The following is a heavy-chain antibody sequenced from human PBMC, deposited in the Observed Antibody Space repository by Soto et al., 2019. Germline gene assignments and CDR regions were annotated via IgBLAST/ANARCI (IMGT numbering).Heavy chain of an antibody. V-gene: IGHV1-2*04. D-gene: IGHD6-19*01. CDR2: INPNSGGT. CDR3: ARAGSGWGDDAFDI. Sequence: QVQLVQSGAEVKKPGASVKVSCKASGYTFTGYYMHWVRQAPGQGLEWMGWINPNSGGTNYAQKVQGWVTMTRDTSISTAYMELSRLRSDDTAVYYCARAGSGWGDDAFDIWGQGTMVTVSS. CDR1: GYTFTGYY. J-gene: IGHJ3*02.